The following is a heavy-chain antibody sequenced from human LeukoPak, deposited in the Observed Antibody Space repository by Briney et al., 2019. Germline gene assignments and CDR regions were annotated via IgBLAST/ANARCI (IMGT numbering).Heavy chain of an antibody. J-gene: IGHJ4*02. D-gene: IGHD3-10*01. Sequence: PGGSLRLSCAASGFTFSSYSMNWVRQAPGKGLEWVSYISSSSSTIYYADPVKGRFTISRDNAKNSLYLQMNSLRAEDTAVYYCARDQRFGEFLIDYWGQGTLATVSS. CDR2: ISSSSSTI. V-gene: IGHV3-48*01. CDR1: GFTFSSYS. CDR3: ARDQRFGEFLIDY.